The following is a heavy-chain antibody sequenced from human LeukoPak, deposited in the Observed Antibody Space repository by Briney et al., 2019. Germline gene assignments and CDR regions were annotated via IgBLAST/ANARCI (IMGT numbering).Heavy chain of an antibody. Sequence: SETLSLTCAVYGGSFSAHYWTWIRQPPGEGLEWIGEINQSGSTNYNPSLKSRVSMSIDTFKKQFSLKRSSVTTADSAVYYCARSEGRYYDFWSGYSGDANWFDPWGQGNLVTVSS. CDR1: GGSFSAHY. CDR3: ARSEGRYYDFWSGYSGDANWFDP. V-gene: IGHV4-34*01. D-gene: IGHD3-3*01. CDR2: INQSGST. J-gene: IGHJ5*02.